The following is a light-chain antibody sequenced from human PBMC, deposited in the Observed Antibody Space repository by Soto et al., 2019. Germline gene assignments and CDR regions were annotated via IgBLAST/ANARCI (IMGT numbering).Light chain of an antibody. V-gene: IGLV7-46*01. J-gene: IGLJ3*02. CDR2: DTS. CDR3: LLSYSGARPWV. Sequence: QSVVTQEPSLTVSPGGTVTLTCGSSTGAVTSGHYPYWFQQKPGQAPRTLIYDTSNKHSWTPARFSGSLLGGKAALTLSGAQPEDEAECYCLLSYSGARPWVFGGGTKVTVL. CDR1: TGAVTSGHY.